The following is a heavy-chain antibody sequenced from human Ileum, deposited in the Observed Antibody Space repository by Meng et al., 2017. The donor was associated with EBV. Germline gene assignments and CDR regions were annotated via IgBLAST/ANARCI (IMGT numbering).Heavy chain of an antibody. CDR2: ISGGADST. J-gene: IGHJ5*02. CDR1: GCIFKNYA. Sequence: VGAGGGQVSTGVSRRIVCARSGCIFKNYAMCWVRQPRGKGLEWVSAISGGADSTYYVHSVEGRFTISRDNSKNTLYLQMNSLRAEDSAVYYCAKGRAGNWFDPWGQGTLVTVSS. CDR3: AKGRAGNWFDP. V-gene: IGHV3-23*04.